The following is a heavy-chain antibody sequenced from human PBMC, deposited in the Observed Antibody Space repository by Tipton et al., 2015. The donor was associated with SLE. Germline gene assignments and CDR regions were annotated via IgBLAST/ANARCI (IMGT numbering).Heavy chain of an antibody. CDR2: ILPDGNEK. J-gene: IGHJ4*02. Sequence: SLRLSCAAPGFTFSSYWMNWVRQAPGKGLEWVANILPDGNEKLYADSVKGRLPISRDNAKNSLYLQMHSLRSEDTALYYCARGGCYPGSGNQYYFDYWGQGTLVTVSS. CDR1: GFTFSSYW. CDR3: ARGGCYPGSGNQYYFDY. V-gene: IGHV3-7*03. D-gene: IGHD3-16*02.